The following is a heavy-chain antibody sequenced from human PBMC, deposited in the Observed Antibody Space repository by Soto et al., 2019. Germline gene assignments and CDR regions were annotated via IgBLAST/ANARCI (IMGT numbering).Heavy chain of an antibody. CDR1: GFNFEYFW. V-gene: IGHV3-7*03. D-gene: IGHD6-19*01. CDR2: IKDDGSER. Sequence: EVQVLESGGGLVQPGGSLRLSCAASGFNFEYFWMGWVRQAPGKGLEWVANIKDDGSERYYDDSVRGRFTISSDNVGKSLFLQMNNLGVEDTAFYYCAILAGGRVAVSARHWGQGTLVTVSS. J-gene: IGHJ4*02. CDR3: AILAGGRVAVSARH.